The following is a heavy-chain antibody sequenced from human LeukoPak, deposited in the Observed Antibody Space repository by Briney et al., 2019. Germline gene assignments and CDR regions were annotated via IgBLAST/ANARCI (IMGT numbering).Heavy chain of an antibody. V-gene: IGHV3-48*01. Sequence: GGSLRLSCAASGFTFSTYSMNWVRQAPGKGLEWLSYISDSGSKIFYADSVRGRFTISRDNAKNSLFLQMNSLRAEDTAMFYCARGPYGDYIDAFDIWGQGTMVTVSS. J-gene: IGHJ3*02. CDR2: ISDSGSKI. D-gene: IGHD4-17*01. CDR3: ARGPYGDYIDAFDI. CDR1: GFTFSTYS.